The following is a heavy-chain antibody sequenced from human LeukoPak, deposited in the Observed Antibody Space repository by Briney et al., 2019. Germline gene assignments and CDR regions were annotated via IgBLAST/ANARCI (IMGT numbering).Heavy chain of an antibody. J-gene: IGHJ5*02. D-gene: IGHD3-9*01. Sequence: SETLSLTCTVSAGSISSGGYYWSWIRQHPGKGLEWIGYIYYSGSTYYNPSLKSRVTISVDTSKNQFSLKLSSVTAADTAVYYCARNHGLYYDILTGYRRPENWFDPWGQGTLVTVSS. CDR1: AGSISSGGYY. CDR2: IYYSGST. V-gene: IGHV4-31*03. CDR3: ARNHGLYYDILTGYRRPENWFDP.